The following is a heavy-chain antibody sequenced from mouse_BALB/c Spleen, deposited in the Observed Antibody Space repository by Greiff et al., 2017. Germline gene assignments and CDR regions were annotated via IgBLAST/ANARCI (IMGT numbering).Heavy chain of an antibody. Sequence: EVQRVESGGGLVKPGGSLKLSCAASGFAFSSYDMSWVRQTPEKRLEWVAYISSGGSYTYYPDSVKGRFTISRDNAKNTLYLQMSSLRSEDTAMYYCARRAVDYWGQGTTLTVSS. CDR2: ISSGGSYT. V-gene: IGHV5-9-3*01. CDR1: GFAFSSYD. J-gene: IGHJ2*01. CDR3: ARRAVDY.